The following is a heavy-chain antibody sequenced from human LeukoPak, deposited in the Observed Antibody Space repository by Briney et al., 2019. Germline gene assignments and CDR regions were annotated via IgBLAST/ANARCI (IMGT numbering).Heavy chain of an antibody. V-gene: IGHV4-61*02. CDR1: GGSISSGSYY. Sequence: SQTLSLTCTVSGGSISSGSYYWSWIRQPAGKGLEWIGRIYTSGSTNYNPSLKSRVTISVDTSKNQFSLKLSSVTAADTAVYYCARGFSGYSYGPNWFDPWGQGTLVTVSS. CDR3: ARGFSGYSYGPNWFDP. CDR2: IYTSGST. J-gene: IGHJ5*02. D-gene: IGHD5-18*01.